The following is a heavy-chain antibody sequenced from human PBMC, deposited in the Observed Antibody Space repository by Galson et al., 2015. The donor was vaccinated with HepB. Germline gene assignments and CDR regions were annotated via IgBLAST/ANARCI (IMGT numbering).Heavy chain of an antibody. CDR2: IAHDGKTE. J-gene: IGHJ4*02. CDR1: GFTFSSYA. Sequence: SLRLSCAASGFTFSSYAVHWVRQAPGKGLEWVAVIAHDGKTEYYADSVRSRFTISRDNSNNTLYLQLNSPRLEDTAVYYCARSTTMVRINTPDYWGQGTLVIVSS. CDR3: ARSTTMVRINTPDY. V-gene: IGHV3-30*17. D-gene: IGHD3-10*01.